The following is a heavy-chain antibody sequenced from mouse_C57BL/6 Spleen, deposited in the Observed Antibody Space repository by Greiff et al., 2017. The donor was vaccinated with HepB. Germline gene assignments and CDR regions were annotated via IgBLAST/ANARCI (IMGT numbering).Heavy chain of an antibody. CDR1: GYAFTNYL. CDR2: INPGSGGT. CDR3: ARIYYGNYGRYFDY. D-gene: IGHD2-1*01. V-gene: IGHV1-54*01. Sequence: QVQLKESGAELVRPGTSVKVSCKASGYAFTNYLIEWVKQRPGQGLEWIGVINPGSGGTNYNEKFKGKATLTADKSSSTAYMQLSSLTSEDSAVYFCARIYYGNYGRYFDYWGQGTTLTVSS. J-gene: IGHJ2*01.